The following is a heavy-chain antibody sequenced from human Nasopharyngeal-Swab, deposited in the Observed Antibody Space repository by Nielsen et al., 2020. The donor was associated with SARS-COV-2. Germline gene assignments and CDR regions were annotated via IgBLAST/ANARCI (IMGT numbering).Heavy chain of an antibody. CDR3: ARGSPRSGMDV. Sequence: SETLSLTCTVSGGSISSYYWSWIRQPPGKGLEWIGEINHSGSTNYNPSLKSRVTISVDTSKNQFSLKLSSVTAADTAVYYCARGSPRSGMDVWGQGTTVTVSS. V-gene: IGHV4-34*01. CDR2: INHSGST. CDR1: GGSISSYY. J-gene: IGHJ6*02.